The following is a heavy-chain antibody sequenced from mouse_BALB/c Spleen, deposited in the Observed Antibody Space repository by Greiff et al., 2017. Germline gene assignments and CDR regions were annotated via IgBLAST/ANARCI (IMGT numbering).Heavy chain of an antibody. V-gene: IGHV1S137*01. CDR3: EKDNDGDFMDY. Sequence: QVQLQQSGAELVRPGVSVKISCKGSGYTFTDYAMHWVKQSHAKSLEWIGVISTYYGDASYNQKFKGKATMTVDKSSSTAYMELARLTSEDSAIYYCEKDNDGDFMDYWGQGTSVTVSS. CDR2: ISTYYGDA. J-gene: IGHJ4*01. CDR1: GYTFTDYA. D-gene: IGHD1-3*01.